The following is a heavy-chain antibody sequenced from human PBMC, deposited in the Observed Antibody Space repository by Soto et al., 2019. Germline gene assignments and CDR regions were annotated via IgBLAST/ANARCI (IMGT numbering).Heavy chain of an antibody. CDR2: ISSDESNK. CDR1: GFIFSNYA. J-gene: IGHJ6*02. D-gene: IGHD2-15*01. Sequence: QVQLVESGGGVVQPGRSPRLSCGASGFIFSNYAMYWVRQAPGKGLERVAVISSDESNKYYADSVKGRFTISRDNSKNTLYLQMNSLRAEDTAMYYCARVPGYCGGSSCYGDYYYGMDVWGQGTTVTVSS. V-gene: IGHV3-30-3*01. CDR3: ARVPGYCGGSSCYGDYYYGMDV.